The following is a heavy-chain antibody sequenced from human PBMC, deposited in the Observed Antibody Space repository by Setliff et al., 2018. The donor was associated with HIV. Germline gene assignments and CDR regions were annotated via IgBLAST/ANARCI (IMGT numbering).Heavy chain of an antibody. J-gene: IGHJ6*03. V-gene: IGHV4-61*01. CDR1: GDSLSSATYY. CDR3: VRGRIDTHWDYFKEYFFNYIDV. Sequence: SETLSLTCSVSGDSLSSATYYWGWTRQPPGKGLEWIGHIAASGDPNYNTSLKSRLIMSVHTSTNQFSLSLTSVSAADTAVYFCVRGRIDTHWDYFKEYFFNYIDVWGQGTTVTVSS. D-gene: IGHD3-3*01. CDR2: IAASGDP.